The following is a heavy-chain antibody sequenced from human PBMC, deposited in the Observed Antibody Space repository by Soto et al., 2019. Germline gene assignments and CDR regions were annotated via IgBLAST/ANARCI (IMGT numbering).Heavy chain of an antibody. V-gene: IGHV2-26*01. Sequence: QVTWKESGPVLVKPTETLTLTCTVSGFSVSNARMGVTWIRQPPGKTLEWLAHIFSNDEKSYSTSLKSRLTISKDTSKSQVVLTMTNMDPVDTGTYYCARITTGDWFDYWGQGTLVTVSS. D-gene: IGHD7-27*01. CDR2: IFSNDEK. CDR1: GFSVSNARMG. J-gene: IGHJ4*02. CDR3: ARITTGDWFDY.